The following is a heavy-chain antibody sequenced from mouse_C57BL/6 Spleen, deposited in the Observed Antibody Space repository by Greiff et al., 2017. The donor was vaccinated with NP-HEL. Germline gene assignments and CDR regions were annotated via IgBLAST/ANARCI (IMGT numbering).Heavy chain of an antibody. J-gene: IGHJ2*01. Sequence: EVKLMESGEGLVKPGGSLKLSCAASGFTFSSYAMSWVRQTPEKRLEWVAYISSGCDYIYYADTVKGRFTISRDNARNTLYLQMSSLKSEDTAMYYCTRGGGSSSFLDYWGQGTTLTVSS. CDR1: GFTFSSYA. CDR2: ISSGCDYI. V-gene: IGHV5-9-1*02. D-gene: IGHD1-1*01. CDR3: TRGGGSSSFLDY.